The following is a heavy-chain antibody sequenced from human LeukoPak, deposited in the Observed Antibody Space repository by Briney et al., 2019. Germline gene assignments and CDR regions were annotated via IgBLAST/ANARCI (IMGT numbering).Heavy chain of an antibody. CDR1: GFTFNNYA. V-gene: IGHV3-23*01. J-gene: IGHJ6*02. CDR3: AREGTYYDFWSGYYSVYYGMDV. D-gene: IGHD3-3*01. Sequence: GGSLRLSCAASGFTFNNYAMTWVRQAPGKGLEWVSVVSGSGDNTNYADSVKGRFTISRDNSKNSLYLQMNSLRAEDTALYYCAREGTYYDFWSGYYSVYYGMDVWGQGTTVTVSS. CDR2: VSGSGDNT.